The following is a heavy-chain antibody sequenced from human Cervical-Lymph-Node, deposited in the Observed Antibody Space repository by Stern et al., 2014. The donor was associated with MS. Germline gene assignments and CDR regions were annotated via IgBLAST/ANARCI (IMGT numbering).Heavy chain of an antibody. J-gene: IGHJ5*02. D-gene: IGHD5-18*01. Sequence: EVQLVESGGDLVQPGGSLRLSCTASGFTFSTYWMHWVRQAPGKGLVWVSRINGDGSRTSYADSVKGRFTISRDNAKNTLYVQMNSLRVEDTAVYYCARAHVDTWDWFDPWGQGTLATVSS. V-gene: IGHV3-74*01. CDR2: INGDGSRT. CDR3: ARAHVDTWDWFDP. CDR1: GFTFSTYW.